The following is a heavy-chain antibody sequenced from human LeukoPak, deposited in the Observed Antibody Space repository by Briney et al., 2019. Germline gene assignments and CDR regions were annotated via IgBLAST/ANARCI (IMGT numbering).Heavy chain of an antibody. D-gene: IGHD3-22*01. CDR1: GFTFSSYG. J-gene: IGHJ4*02. Sequence: GGSLRLSCAASGFTFSSYGMHWVRQAPGKGLEWVAVISYDGSNKYYADSVKGRFTISRDNSKNTLYLQMNSLRAEDTAVYYCAKDLSYYDSSGYNDWGQGTLVTVSS. CDR3: AKDLSYYDSSGYND. CDR2: ISYDGSNK. V-gene: IGHV3-30*18.